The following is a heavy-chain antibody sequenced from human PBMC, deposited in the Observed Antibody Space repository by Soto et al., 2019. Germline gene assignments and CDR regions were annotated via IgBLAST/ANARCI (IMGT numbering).Heavy chain of an antibody. D-gene: IGHD3-9*01. CDR3: ARDHEIWRYFDWLSPDY. CDR2: ISYDGSNK. V-gene: IGHV3-30-3*01. CDR1: GFTFSSYA. J-gene: IGHJ4*02. Sequence: GGSLRLSCAASGFTFSSYAMHWVRQAPGKGLEWVAVISYDGSNKYYADSVKGRFTISRDNSKNTLYLQMNSLRAEDTAVYYCARDHEIWRYFDWLSPDYWGQGTLVTVSS.